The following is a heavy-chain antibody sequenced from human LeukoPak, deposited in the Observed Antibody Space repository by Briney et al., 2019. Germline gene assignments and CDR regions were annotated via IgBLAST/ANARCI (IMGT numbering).Heavy chain of an antibody. D-gene: IGHD3-3*01. V-gene: IGHV1-18*01. CDR2: ISAYNGNT. J-gene: IGHJ4*02. Sequence: ASVKVSCNASGYTFTSYGISWVRQAPGQGLEWMGWISAYNGNTNYAQKLQGRVTMTTDTSTSTAYMELRSLRSDDTAVYYCARNYGFWSGYYYFDYWGQGTLVTVSS. CDR1: GYTFTSYG. CDR3: ARNYGFWSGYYYFDY.